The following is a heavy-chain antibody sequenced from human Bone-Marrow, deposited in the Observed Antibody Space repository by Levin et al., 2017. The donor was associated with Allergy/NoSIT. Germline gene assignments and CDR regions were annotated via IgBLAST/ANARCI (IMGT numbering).Heavy chain of an antibody. CDR3: ARGADWFDP. CDR1: GFTFSDYY. V-gene: IGHV3-11*01. CDR2: ISSSATNI. J-gene: IGHJ5*02. Sequence: PGGSLRLSCAASGFTFSDYYMTWIRQTPRKGLEWVSYISSSATNIYYADSVKGRFTISRDNAKNSLFLQMNSLRAEDTAVYYCARGADWFDPWGQGTLVTVSS.